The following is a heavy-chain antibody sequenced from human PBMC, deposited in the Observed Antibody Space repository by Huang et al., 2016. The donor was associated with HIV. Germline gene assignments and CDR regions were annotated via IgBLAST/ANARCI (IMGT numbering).Heavy chain of an antibody. J-gene: IGHJ6*02. D-gene: IGHD3-3*01. CDR2: IYVGGVLQAEGEGGEWIGCILYSGRT. V-gene: IGHV4-39*01. CDR3: ARHLSRDLEWLLANYYYYGMDV. Sequence: QLQLQESGPGLVKPSETLSLTCTVSGGSISSSSYYWGWIRQPPGKGLEWIGSIYVGGVLQAEGEGGEWIGCILYSGRTYYNPSLKGRVTISVDTSKNQFSRKLRSVTAADTAVYYCARHLSRDLEWLLANYYYYGMDVWGQGTTVTVSS. CDR1: GGSISSSSYY.